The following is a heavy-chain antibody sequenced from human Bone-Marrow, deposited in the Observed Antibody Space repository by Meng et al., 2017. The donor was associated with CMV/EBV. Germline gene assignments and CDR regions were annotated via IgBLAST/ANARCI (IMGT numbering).Heavy chain of an antibody. J-gene: IGHJ4*02. CDR1: GYSFTSYW. Sequence: GEYLKISCKGSGYSFTSYWIGWVRQMPGKGLEWMGIIYPGDSDTRYSPSFQGQVTISADKSISTAYLQWSSLKASDTAMYYCARGVVPAATPFDYWGQGTLVTVSS. CDR3: ARGVVPAATPFDY. D-gene: IGHD2-2*01. CDR2: IYPGDSDT. V-gene: IGHV5-51*01.